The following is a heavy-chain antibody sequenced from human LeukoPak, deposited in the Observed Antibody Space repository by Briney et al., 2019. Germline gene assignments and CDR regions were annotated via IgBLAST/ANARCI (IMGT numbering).Heavy chain of an antibody. V-gene: IGHV3-23*01. CDR3: AKGHTAPYYYDSSGYYYDY. D-gene: IGHD3-22*01. CDR2: ISVSGGST. Sequence: GGSLRLSCAASGSTFSSYAMSWVRQAPGKGLEWVSAISVSGGSTYYADSVKGRFTISRDNAKNSLYLQMNSLRAEDTALYYCAKGHTAPYYYDSSGYYYDYWGQGALVTVSS. CDR1: GSTFSSYA. J-gene: IGHJ4*02.